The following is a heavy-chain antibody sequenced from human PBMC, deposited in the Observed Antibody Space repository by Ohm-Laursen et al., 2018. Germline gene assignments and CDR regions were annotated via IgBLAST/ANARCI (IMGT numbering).Heavy chain of an antibody. J-gene: IGHJ5*02. Sequence: SRTLSLTCTVSGASISAYYWSWIRQPAGKGLEWIGRIYTSGTTNSNPSLKSRVTMSLDTSKNQFSLKLSSVTAADTAVYYCARDNYDILTENWFDPWGRGTLVTVSS. CDR1: GASISAYY. CDR2: IYTSGTT. V-gene: IGHV4-4*07. D-gene: IGHD3-9*01. CDR3: ARDNYDILTENWFDP.